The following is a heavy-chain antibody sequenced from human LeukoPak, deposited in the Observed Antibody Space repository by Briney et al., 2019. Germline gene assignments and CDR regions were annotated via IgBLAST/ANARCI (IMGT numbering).Heavy chain of an antibody. V-gene: IGHV4-34*01. J-gene: IGHJ4*02. CDR2: INHSGST. CDR1: GGSFSGYY. D-gene: IGHD3-9*01. CDR3: AASERITSQNIFHDY. Sequence: TTSETLSLTCAVYGGSFSGYYWSWIRQPPGKGLEWIGEINHSGSTNYNPSLKSRVTISVDTSKNQFSLKLSSVTAADTAVYYCAASERITSQNIFHDYWGQGTLVTVSS.